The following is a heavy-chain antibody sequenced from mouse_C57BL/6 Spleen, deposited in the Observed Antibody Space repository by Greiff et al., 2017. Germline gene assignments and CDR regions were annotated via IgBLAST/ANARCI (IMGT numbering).Heavy chain of an antibody. CDR2: ISYDGSN. CDR3: AREGDFEGFAY. V-gene: IGHV3-6*01. D-gene: IGHD2-4*01. J-gene: IGHJ3*01. CDR1: GYSITSGYY. Sequence: EVKLQESGPGLVKPSQSLSLTCSVTGYSITSGYYWNWIRQFPGNKLEWMGYISYDGSNNYNPSLKNRISITRDTSKNQFFLKLNSVTTEDTATYYCAREGDFEGFAYWGQGTLVTVSA.